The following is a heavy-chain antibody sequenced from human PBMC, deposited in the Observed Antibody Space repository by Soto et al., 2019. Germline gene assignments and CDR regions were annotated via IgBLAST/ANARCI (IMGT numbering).Heavy chain of an antibody. CDR3: ARHGCGMTTVYYFDY. Sequence: SETLSLTCTVSGGSISSSSYYWGWIRQPPGKGLEGIGSIYYSGSTYYNPPLKSRVTISVDTSKNHFSLKLSTVTAADTAVYYCARHGCGMTTVYYFDYWGQGTLVTVSS. CDR1: GGSISSSSYY. J-gene: IGHJ4*02. D-gene: IGHD4-17*01. CDR2: IYYSGST. V-gene: IGHV4-39*01.